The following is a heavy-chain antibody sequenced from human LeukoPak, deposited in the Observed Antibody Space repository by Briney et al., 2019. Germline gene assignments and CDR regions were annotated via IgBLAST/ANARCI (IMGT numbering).Heavy chain of an antibody. CDR2: IYYSGST. CDR1: GGSISSYY. D-gene: IGHD6-6*01. V-gene: IGHV4-59*01. Sequence: PSETLSLTCTVSGGSISSYYWSWIRQPPGKGLEWIGYIYYSGSTNYNPSLKSRVTISVDTSKNQFSLKLSSVTAADTAVYYCARARPYWFDPWGQGTLSPSPQ. CDR3: ARARPYWFDP. J-gene: IGHJ5*02.